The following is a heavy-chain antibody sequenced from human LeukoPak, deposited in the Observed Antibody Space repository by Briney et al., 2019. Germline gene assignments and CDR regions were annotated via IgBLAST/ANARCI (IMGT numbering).Heavy chain of an antibody. CDR3: ARVSGGDGYNYGYYYYMDV. CDR2: INWNGGSR. J-gene: IGHJ6*03. Sequence: PGGSLRLSCAASGISFDDYGMSWVRQAPGKGPEWVSGINWNGGSRGYADSVKGRFTISRDNAKNSLDLQMNSLRAEDTALYYCARVSGGDGYNYGYYYYMDVWGKGTTVTAAS. D-gene: IGHD5-24*01. CDR1: GISFDDYG. V-gene: IGHV3-20*04.